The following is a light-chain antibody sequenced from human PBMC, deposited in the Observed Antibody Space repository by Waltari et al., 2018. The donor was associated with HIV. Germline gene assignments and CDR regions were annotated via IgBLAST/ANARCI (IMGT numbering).Light chain of an antibody. CDR3: MQSRELPYT. CDR2: EVS. J-gene: IGKJ2*01. Sequence: IVMTQTPLSLSVTPGQPASISCKSSQSLLHKNGKSYYWWHQQKPGRPQQLMKYEVSNRFAGVEERFSGGGSRTDFTLKINRVEAEDVGVYCCMQSRELPYTFGQGTKLEIK. V-gene: IGKV2D-29*01. CDR1: QSLLHKNGKSY.